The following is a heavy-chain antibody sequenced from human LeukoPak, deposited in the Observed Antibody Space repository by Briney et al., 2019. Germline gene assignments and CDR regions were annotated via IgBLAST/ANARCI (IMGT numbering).Heavy chain of an antibody. CDR3: ARDRGYSYGNQYGMDV. CDR1: GFTFSSYS. D-gene: IGHD5-18*01. J-gene: IGHJ6*02. CDR2: ISSSSSYI. Sequence: GGSLRLSCAASGFTFSSYSMNWVRQAPGKGLEWVSSISSSSSYIYYADSVKGRSTISRDNAKKSLYPQMNSLRAEDTAVYYCARDRGYSYGNQYGMDVWGQGTTVTVSS. V-gene: IGHV3-21*01.